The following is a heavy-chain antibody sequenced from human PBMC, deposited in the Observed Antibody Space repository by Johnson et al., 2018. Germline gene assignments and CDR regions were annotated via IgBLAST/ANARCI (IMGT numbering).Heavy chain of an antibody. CDR1: GGSITRGAYY. V-gene: IGHV4-61*02. CDR3: ARDVRAATNDFYFYSEI. CDR2: LYTSGAP. Sequence: QVQLQESGPGLVRPSQTLSLTCTVSGGSITRGAYYWSWIRQTADKGLEWIGRLYTSGAPNYNPSLQSRVTISGDTSKNQVSLKVTSVTAADTAVYYCARDVRAATNDFYFYSEIWGKGTTVTVSS. J-gene: IGHJ6*03. D-gene: IGHD6-25*01.